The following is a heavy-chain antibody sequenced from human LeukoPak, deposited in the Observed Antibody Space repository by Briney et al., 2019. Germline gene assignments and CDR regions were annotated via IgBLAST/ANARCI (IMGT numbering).Heavy chain of an antibody. V-gene: IGHV1-2*02. CDR1: EYSFTGYH. CDR3: AKDRDGPAVIVT. J-gene: IGHJ5*02. Sequence: ASVRVSCKVVEYSFTGYHLHWMRQAPGHGLEWMGRINPNTGHPVYAYKFQGRVAMTRDTSTSTAYMELSGLTSDDTAIYFCAKDRDGPAVIVTWGQGSLVTVSS. CDR2: INPNTGHP. D-gene: IGHD5-24*01.